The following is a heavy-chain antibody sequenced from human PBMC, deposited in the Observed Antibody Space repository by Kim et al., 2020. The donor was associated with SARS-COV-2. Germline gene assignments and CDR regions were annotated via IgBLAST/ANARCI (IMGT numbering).Heavy chain of an antibody. V-gene: IGHV4-39*01. CDR1: GGSISSSSYY. CDR2: IYYSGST. Sequence: SETLSLTCTVSGGSISSSSYYWGWIRQPPGKGLEWIGSIYYSGSTYYNPSLKSRVTISVDTSKNQFSLKLSSVTAADTAVYYCARLPPPWHTAMTGPPYWGQGTLVTVSS. CDR3: ARLPPPWHTAMTGPPY. J-gene: IGHJ4*02. D-gene: IGHD5-18*01.